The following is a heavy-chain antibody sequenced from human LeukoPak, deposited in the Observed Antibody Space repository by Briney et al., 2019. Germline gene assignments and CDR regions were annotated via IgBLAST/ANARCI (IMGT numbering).Heavy chain of an antibody. J-gene: IGHJ4*02. V-gene: IGHV4-61*01. CDR1: GGSVSSGSYY. CDR2: IYYSGST. D-gene: IGHD3-10*01. Sequence: SETLSLTCTVSGGSVSSGSYYWSWIRQPPGKGLEWIGYIYYSGSTNYNPSLKSRVTISVDTSKNQFSLKLSSVTAADTAVYYCARAYYGSGSYSDYWGQGTLVTVSS. CDR3: ARAYYGSGSYSDY.